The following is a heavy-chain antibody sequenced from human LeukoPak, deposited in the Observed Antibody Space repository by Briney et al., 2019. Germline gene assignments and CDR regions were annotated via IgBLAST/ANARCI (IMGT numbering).Heavy chain of an antibody. CDR1: SGSISSYY. V-gene: IGHV4-59*01. CDR3: ARTADWNYDYYYYMDV. Sequence: SETLSLTCTVSSGSISSYYWSWIRQPPGRGLKWIGYIYYSGSTNYNPSLKSRITMSVDTSKNQFSLKMGSVTAADTAVYYCARTADWNYDYYYYMDVWGKGTTVTVSS. D-gene: IGHD1-1*01. CDR2: IYYSGST. J-gene: IGHJ6*03.